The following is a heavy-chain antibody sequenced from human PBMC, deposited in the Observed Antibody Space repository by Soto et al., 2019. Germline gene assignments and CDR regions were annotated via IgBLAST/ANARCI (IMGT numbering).Heavy chain of an antibody. D-gene: IGHD2-15*01. CDR3: ARGDREDILVVVGARPGEYGIDI. J-gene: IGHJ6*02. V-gene: IGHV3-66*02. Sequence: GSLRLSCAASGFTLGKYTMGWVRQAPGKGLEWVAESYSTGGTEYADSVKGRFTISRDNSKNTLYLHMNSPRSEDTGVYYCARGDREDILVVVGARPGEYGIDIWGQGTTVTVSS. CDR2: SYSTGGT. CDR1: GFTLGKYT.